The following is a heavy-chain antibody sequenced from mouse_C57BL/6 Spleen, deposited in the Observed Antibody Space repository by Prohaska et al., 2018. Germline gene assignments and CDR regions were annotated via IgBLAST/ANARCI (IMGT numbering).Heavy chain of an antibody. D-gene: IGHD4-1*01. J-gene: IGHJ2*01. CDR2: INPNNGGT. V-gene: IGHV1-26*01. CDR3: ARNWDEGY. Sequence: HGKSLEWIGDINPNNGGTSYNQKFKGKATLTVDKSSSTAYMELRSLTSEDSAVYYCARNWDEGYWGQGTTLTVSS.